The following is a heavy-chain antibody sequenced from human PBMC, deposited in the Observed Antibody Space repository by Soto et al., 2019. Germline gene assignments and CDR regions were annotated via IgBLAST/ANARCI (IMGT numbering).Heavy chain of an antibody. V-gene: IGHV4-59*01. D-gene: IGHD4-17*01. Sequence: QVQLQESGPGLVKPSETLSLTCTVSGGSIRDYFWTWIRQPPGKGLEWIGYIYYSGRTNYNPSLKRRVSISVDTSKNHFSLQLRSVTAADAAVYYCARVGGDDFGDSGGFDYWGQGTLGTVSS. CDR1: GGSIRDYF. CDR3: ARVGGDDFGDSGGFDY. J-gene: IGHJ4*02. CDR2: IYYSGRT.